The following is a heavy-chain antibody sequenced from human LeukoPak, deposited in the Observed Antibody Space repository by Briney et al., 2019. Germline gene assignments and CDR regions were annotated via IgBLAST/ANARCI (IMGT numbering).Heavy chain of an antibody. J-gene: IGHJ5*02. CDR3: ARDPIPLVFSVVAATIRSWFDP. V-gene: IGHV7-4-1*02. CDR1: GYTFTSYA. D-gene: IGHD2-15*01. CDR2: INTNTGNP. Sequence: GASVKVSCKASGYTFTSYAMNWVRQAPGQGLEWMGWINTNTGNPTYAQGFTGRFVFSLDTSVSTAYLQISSLKAEDTAVYYCARDPIPLVFSVVAATIRSWFDPWGQGTLVTVSS.